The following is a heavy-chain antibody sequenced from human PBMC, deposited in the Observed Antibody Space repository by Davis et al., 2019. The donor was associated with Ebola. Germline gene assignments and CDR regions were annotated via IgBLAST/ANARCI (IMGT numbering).Heavy chain of an antibody. D-gene: IGHD5-18*01. V-gene: IGHV4-34*01. CDR2: INHSGST. J-gene: IGHJ4*02. CDR3: ARGHSYGY. CDR1: GGSFSGYY. Sequence: MPSETLSFTCAVYGGSFSGYYWSWIRQPPGKGLEWIGEINHSGSTNYNPSLKSRVTISVDTSKNQFSLKLSSVTAADTAVYYCARGHSYGYWGQGALVTVSS.